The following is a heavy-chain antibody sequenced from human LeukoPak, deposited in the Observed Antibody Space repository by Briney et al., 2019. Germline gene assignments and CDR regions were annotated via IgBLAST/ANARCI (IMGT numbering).Heavy chain of an antibody. CDR1: GFTFSSYA. Sequence: GGSLRLSCAASGFTFSSYAMSWVRQAPGKGLEWVSAISGSGGSTYYADSVKGRFTISRDSSKNTLYLQMNSLRAEDTAVYYCAKIRRLRFLEWLLSSYFDYWGQGTLVTVSS. J-gene: IGHJ4*02. D-gene: IGHD3-3*01. V-gene: IGHV3-23*01. CDR2: ISGSGGST. CDR3: AKIRRLRFLEWLLSSYFDY.